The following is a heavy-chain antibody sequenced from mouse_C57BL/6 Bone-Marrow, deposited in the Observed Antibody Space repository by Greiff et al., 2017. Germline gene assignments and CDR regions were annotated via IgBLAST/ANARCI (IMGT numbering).Heavy chain of an antibody. CDR1: GFNIKDDY. CDR2: IDPENGDT. J-gene: IGHJ3*01. Sequence: VQLQQSGAELVRPGASVKLSCTASGFNIKDDYMHWVKQRPEQGLEWIGWIDPENGDTEYASKFQGKATITADTSSNTAYLQLSSLTSEDTAVDYGTTGRYCSNDGWCAYWGQGTLVTVSA. V-gene: IGHV14-4*01. CDR3: TTGRYCSNDGWCAY. D-gene: IGHD2-12*01.